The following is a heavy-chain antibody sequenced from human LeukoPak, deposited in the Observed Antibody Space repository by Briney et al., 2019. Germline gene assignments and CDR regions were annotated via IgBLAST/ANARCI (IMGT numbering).Heavy chain of an antibody. CDR2: ISAYNGNT. V-gene: IGHV1-18*01. J-gene: IGHJ4*02. D-gene: IGHD6-13*01. CDR3: ARGERAAAGGNEYYFDY. Sequence: ASVKVSCKASGYTFSNYGISWVRQAPGQGLEWMGWISAYNGNTNSAPKLQGRVTMTTDTSTSTAYMELRSLRSDDTAVYYCARGERAAAGGNEYYFDYWGQGTLVTVSS. CDR1: GYTFSNYG.